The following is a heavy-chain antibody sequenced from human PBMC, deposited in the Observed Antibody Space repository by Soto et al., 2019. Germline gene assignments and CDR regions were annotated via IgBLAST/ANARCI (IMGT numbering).Heavy chain of an antibody. Sequence: NPSETLSLTCSVSGGSINSASYHWSWLRQHPGKGLEFIGYIFYTGSTYYNPSLETRVTISVDTSKNHVSLRLNAVTAADTAVYYCARLDYGDSAFDSWGPGTLVTVSS. D-gene: IGHD4-17*01. J-gene: IGHJ4*02. V-gene: IGHV4-31*03. CDR3: ARLDYGDSAFDS. CDR1: GGSINSASYH. CDR2: IFYTGST.